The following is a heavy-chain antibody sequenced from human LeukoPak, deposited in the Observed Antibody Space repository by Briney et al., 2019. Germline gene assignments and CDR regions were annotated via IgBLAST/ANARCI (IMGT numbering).Heavy chain of an antibody. CDR3: ARGRYYYDSSGYWTIDY. CDR2: INPNSGGT. D-gene: IGHD3-22*01. CDR1: GYSFTGYY. V-gene: IGHV1-2*02. Sequence: EASVNLSCKASGYSFTGYYMHWVRQAPGQGLEWMGWINPNSGGTNYAQKFQGRVTMTRDTSISTAYMELSRLRSDVTAVYYCARGRYYYDSSGYWTIDYWGQGTLVTVSS. J-gene: IGHJ4*02.